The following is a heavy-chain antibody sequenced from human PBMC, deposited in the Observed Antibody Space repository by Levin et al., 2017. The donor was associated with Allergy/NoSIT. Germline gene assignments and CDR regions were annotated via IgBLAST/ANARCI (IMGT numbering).Heavy chain of an antibody. CDR2: IYYSGST. CDR3: ARHEYYYGFFDY. CDR1: GGSISSYY. V-gene: IGHV4-59*08. Sequence: PSETLSLTCTVSGGSISSYYWSWIRQPPGKGLEWIGYIYYSGSTNYNPSLKSRVTISVDTSKNQFSLKLSSVTAADTAVYYCARHEYYYGFFDYWGQGTLVTVSS. D-gene: IGHD3-10*01. J-gene: IGHJ4*02.